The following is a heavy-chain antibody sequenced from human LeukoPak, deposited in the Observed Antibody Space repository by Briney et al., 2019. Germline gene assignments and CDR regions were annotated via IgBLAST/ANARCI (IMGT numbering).Heavy chain of an antibody. CDR2: IRDDGSHD. V-gene: IGHV3-30*02. CDR1: RLTFSTYG. CDR3: ARDSRHLSSTRGGLKESRGAFDY. D-gene: IGHD6-13*01. J-gene: IGHJ4*02. Sequence: GGSLRLSCVVSRLTFSTYGMHWVRQAPGKGLEWVAYIRDDGSHDYYADSVKGRFTISRDNSKNTLYLQMNSLRAEDTALYYCARDSRHLSSTRGGLKESRGAFDYWGQGTLVTVSS.